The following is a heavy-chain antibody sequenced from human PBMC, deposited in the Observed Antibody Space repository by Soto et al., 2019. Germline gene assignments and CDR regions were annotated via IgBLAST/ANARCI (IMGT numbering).Heavy chain of an antibody. Sequence: SETLSLTCTVSGGSISSYYWSWIRQPPGKGLEWIGYIYYSGSTNYNPSLKSRVTISVDTSKNQFSLKLSSVTAADTAVYYCARVGYCSSTSCPSMNWFDPWGQGTLVNVS. CDR3: ARVGYCSSTSCPSMNWFDP. CDR1: GGSISSYY. CDR2: IYYSGST. D-gene: IGHD2-2*01. V-gene: IGHV4-59*01. J-gene: IGHJ5*02.